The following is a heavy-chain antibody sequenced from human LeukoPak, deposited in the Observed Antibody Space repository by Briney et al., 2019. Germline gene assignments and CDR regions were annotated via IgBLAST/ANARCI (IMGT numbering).Heavy chain of an antibody. D-gene: IGHD4-17*01. V-gene: IGHV4-39*01. CDR1: GGSISSYY. CDR3: ARHLVLGSITVTTSVKWFDP. CDR2: IYYSGST. Sequence: SETLSLTCTVSGGSISSYYWGWIRQPPGKGLEWIGTIYYSGSTYYNPSLKSRVTISVDTSKNQFSLKLSSVTAADTAVYYCARHLVLGSITVTTSVKWFDPWGQGTLVTVSS. J-gene: IGHJ5*02.